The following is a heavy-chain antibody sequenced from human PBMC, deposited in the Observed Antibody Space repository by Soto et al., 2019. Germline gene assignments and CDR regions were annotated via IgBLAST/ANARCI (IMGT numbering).Heavy chain of an antibody. V-gene: IGHV3-30*18. CDR3: AKDWDIVVVPAAMQFDY. D-gene: IGHD2-2*01. CDR1: GFTFSSYG. Sequence: QVQLVESGGGVVQPGRSLRLSCAASGFTFSSYGMHWVRQAPGKGLEWVAVISYDGSNKYYADSVKGRFTISRDNSKNTLYLQMNSLRAEDTAVYYCAKDWDIVVVPAAMQFDYWGQGTLVTVSS. CDR2: ISYDGSNK. J-gene: IGHJ4*02.